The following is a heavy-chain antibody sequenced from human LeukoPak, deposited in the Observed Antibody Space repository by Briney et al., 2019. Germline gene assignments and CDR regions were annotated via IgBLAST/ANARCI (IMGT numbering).Heavy chain of an antibody. CDR2: ISSGGSTV. D-gene: IGHD1-26*01. CDR1: GFTLSSFG. CDR3: ARVIIVGATGI. V-gene: IGHV3-48*04. J-gene: IGHJ3*02. Sequence: GGSLRLSCTASGFTLSSFGMHWVRQAPGKGLEWVSYISSGGSTVYYADSVKGRFTISRDNAKNSLYLQMNSLRAEDTAVYYCARVIIVGATGIWGQGTMVTVSS.